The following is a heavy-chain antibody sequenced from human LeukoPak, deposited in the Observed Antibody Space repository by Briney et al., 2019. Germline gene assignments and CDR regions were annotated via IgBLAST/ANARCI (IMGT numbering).Heavy chain of an antibody. V-gene: IGHV1-2*02. J-gene: IGHJ4*02. Sequence: GASVKVSCKASGYTFTDYYMHWVRQAPGQGLEWMGWINPNSGGTNYAQKLQGRVTMSRDTSINTVYVELSSLRSDDTAVFYCASQFYASETYYAYFDYWGQGTLVTVSS. CDR3: ASQFYASETYYAYFDY. CDR2: INPNSGGT. CDR1: GYTFTDYY. D-gene: IGHD3-10*01.